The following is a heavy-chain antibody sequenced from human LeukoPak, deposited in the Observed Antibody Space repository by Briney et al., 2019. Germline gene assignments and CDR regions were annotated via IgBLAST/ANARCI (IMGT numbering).Heavy chain of an antibody. V-gene: IGHV3-66*01. CDR1: GFTFSDYY. J-gene: IGHJ4*02. CDR3: ARAYYYDSSGYYRAPDY. Sequence: GGSLRLSCAASGFTFSDYYMSWIRQAPGKGLEWVSVIYSGGSTRYADSVKGRFTISRDNAKNSLYLQMNSLRAEDTAVYYCARAYYYDSSGYYRAPDYWGQGTLVTVSS. D-gene: IGHD3-22*01. CDR2: IYSGGST.